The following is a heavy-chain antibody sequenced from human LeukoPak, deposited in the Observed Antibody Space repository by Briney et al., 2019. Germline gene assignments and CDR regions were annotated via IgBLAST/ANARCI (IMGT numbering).Heavy chain of an antibody. CDR1: GGSISSSSYY. CDR2: IYYSGST. J-gene: IGHJ6*03. V-gene: IGHV4-39*07. CDR3: ARGSWGYCSGGSCYSPGGYYYYYYMDV. Sequence: SETLSLTCTVSGGSISSSSYYWGWIRQPPGKGLEWIGSIYYSGSTYYNPSLKSRVTISVDTSKNQFSLKLSSVTAADTAVYYCARGSWGYCSGGSCYSPGGYYYYYYMDVWGKGTTVTVSS. D-gene: IGHD2-15*01.